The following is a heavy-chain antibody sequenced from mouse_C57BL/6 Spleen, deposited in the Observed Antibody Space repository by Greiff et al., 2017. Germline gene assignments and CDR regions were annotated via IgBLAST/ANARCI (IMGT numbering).Heavy chain of an antibody. D-gene: IGHD2-4*01. CDR3: SNLPYDYDGYFDV. CDR1: GYTFTDYN. CDR2: INPNNGGT. V-gene: IGHV1-22*01. Sequence: EVQLQQSGPELVKPGASVKMSCKASGYTFTDYNMHWVKQSHGKSLEWIGYINPNNGGTSYNQKFKGKATLTADKSSSTAYMQLSSLTSEDSAVYFCSNLPYDYDGYFDVWGTGTTVTVSS. J-gene: IGHJ1*03.